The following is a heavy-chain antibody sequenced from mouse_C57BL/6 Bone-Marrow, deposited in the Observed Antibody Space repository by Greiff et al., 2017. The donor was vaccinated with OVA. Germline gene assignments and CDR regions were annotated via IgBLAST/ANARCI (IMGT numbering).Heavy chain of an antibody. CDR3: ARDGDYGSSPWFAY. D-gene: IGHD1-1*01. J-gene: IGHJ3*01. CDR1: GYSITSGYD. V-gene: IGHV3-1*01. Sequence: EVKLQESGPGMVKPSQSLSLTCTVTGYSITSGYDWHWIRHFPGNKLEWMGYISYSGSTNYNPSLKSRISITHDTSKNHFFLKLNSVTTEDTATYYCARDGDYGSSPWFAYWGQGTLVTVSA. CDR2: ISYSGST.